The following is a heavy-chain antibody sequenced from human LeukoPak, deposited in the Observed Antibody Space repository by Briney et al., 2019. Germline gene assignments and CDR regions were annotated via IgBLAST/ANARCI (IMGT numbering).Heavy chain of an antibody. V-gene: IGHV3-48*01. D-gene: IGHD2/OR15-2a*01. CDR2: VSTSSTTI. CDR3: ARDFCSTFNCRYDS. Sequence: PGGSLRLFCAGSGFTFSNYGMNWVRQAPGKGLEWVSYVSTSSTTIYYADSVKGRFTISRENAKNSLYLQMNSLRAEDTAVYYCARDFCSTFNCRYDSWGQGTLVTVSS. J-gene: IGHJ4*02. CDR1: GFTFSNYG.